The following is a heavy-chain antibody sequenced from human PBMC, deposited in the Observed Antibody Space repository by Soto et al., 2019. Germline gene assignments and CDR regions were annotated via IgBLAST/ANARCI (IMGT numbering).Heavy chain of an antibody. V-gene: IGHV3-9*01. Sequence: SXRLSCSSAGCTFCGHAIRWVRQVPGRGLGLVSGISWDSGTIDYGDSVNGRFTISRDNAKNSLYLQMDSLRPEDTALYFCAPDNGGVSSAPTGGYYAYFGMDVWGQGTTVTVSS. D-gene: IGHD3-3*01. CDR1: GCTFCGHA. CDR2: ISWDSGTI. J-gene: IGHJ6*02. CDR3: APDNGGVSSAPTGGYYAYFGMDV.